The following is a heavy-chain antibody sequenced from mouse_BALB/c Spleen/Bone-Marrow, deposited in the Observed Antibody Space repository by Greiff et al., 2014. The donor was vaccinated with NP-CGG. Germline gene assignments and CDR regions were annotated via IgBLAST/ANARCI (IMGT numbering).Heavy chain of an antibody. CDR2: IDPYNGGT. V-gene: IGHV1S135*01. CDR3: ASYHSSGYAMDY. CDR1: GYSFTDYN. J-gene: IGHJ4*01. Sequence: VVESGASVKVSCKASGYSFTDYNMYWVKQSHGKSLEWIGYIDPYNGGTSYNQKFKGKATLTVDKSSSTAFMHLNSLTSEDSAVYYCASYHSSGYAMDYWGQGTSVTVSS. D-gene: IGHD3-1*01.